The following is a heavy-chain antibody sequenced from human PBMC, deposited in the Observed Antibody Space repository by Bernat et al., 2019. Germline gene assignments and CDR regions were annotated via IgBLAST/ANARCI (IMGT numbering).Heavy chain of an antibody. CDR2: ISNDGRNK. CDR3: AKERDSSNWYGGGFDY. CDR1: GFTFSSYG. D-gene: IGHD6-13*01. Sequence: QVQLVESGGGVVQPGRSLRLSCAASGFTFSSYGMHWVRQAPGKGLEWVAVISNDGRNKYYADSVKYRLTISRDNSQNTLYLQMNSLRVEDTAVYYCAKERDSSNWYGGGFDYWGQGTLVTVSS. J-gene: IGHJ4*02. V-gene: IGHV3-30*18.